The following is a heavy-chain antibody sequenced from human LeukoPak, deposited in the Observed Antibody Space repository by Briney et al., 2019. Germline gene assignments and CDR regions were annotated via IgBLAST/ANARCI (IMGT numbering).Heavy chain of an antibody. Sequence: PGGSLGLSCAASGFTLSDHYMDWVRQAPGKGLEWVGRTRNKANSYTTEYAASVKGRFTISRDDSKAIAYLQMNSLKTEDTAVYHCTRDRGAYNLYDYWGQGTLATVSS. J-gene: IGHJ4*02. V-gene: IGHV3-72*01. D-gene: IGHD1-1*01. CDR1: GFTLSDHY. CDR3: TRDRGAYNLYDY. CDR2: TRNKANSYTT.